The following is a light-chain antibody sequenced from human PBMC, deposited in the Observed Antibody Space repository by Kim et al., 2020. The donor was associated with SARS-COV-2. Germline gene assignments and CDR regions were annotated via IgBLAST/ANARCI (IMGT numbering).Light chain of an antibody. Sequence: SPGDRATLSWRASQNIDTYLAWYQQRSGQAPRLLVYDASNRATGVPDRFSGSGSGTDFTLTISSLEPEDFSIYYCQQRNSWPPAVTFGGGTKLEI. CDR1: QNIDTY. J-gene: IGKJ4*01. CDR3: QQRNSWPPAVT. V-gene: IGKV3-11*01. CDR2: DAS.